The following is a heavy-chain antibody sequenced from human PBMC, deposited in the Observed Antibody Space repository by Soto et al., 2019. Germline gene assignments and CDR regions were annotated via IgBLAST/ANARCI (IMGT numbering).Heavy chain of an antibody. CDR3: ADMRGQWLPRD. D-gene: IGHD6-19*01. V-gene: IGHV4-39*01. CDR2: IYYTGTA. J-gene: IGHJ4*02. CDR1: GGSIRGSDYY. Sequence: QLQLQESGPGLVAPSETLSLTCTVSGGSIRGSDYYWAWIRQPPGKGLEWLGTIYYTGTAYYNPSLKSRVTLSVDTSKNQFSLTLHSVSAADTAVYFCADMRGQWLPRDWGQGTLVTVSS.